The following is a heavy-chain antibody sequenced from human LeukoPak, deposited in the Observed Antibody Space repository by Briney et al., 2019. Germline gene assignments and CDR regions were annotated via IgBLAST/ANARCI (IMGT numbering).Heavy chain of an antibody. CDR2: IRYDGSNK. J-gene: IGHJ6*03. CDR1: GFTFSSYA. D-gene: IGHD3-10*01. Sequence: GGSLRLSCVGYGFTFSSYAMHWVRQAPGKGREWVAFIRYDGSNKYYADSVKGRFTISRDNSKNTLYLQMNSLRAEDTAVYYCAKVGSGYYYYYYMDVWGKGTTVTISS. CDR3: AKVGSGYYYYYYMDV. V-gene: IGHV3-30*02.